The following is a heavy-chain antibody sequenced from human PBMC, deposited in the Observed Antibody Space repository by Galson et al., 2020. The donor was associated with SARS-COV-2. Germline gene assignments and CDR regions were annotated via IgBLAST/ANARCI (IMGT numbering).Heavy chain of an antibody. V-gene: IGHV3-30-3*01. D-gene: IGHD3-22*01. CDR2: ISYDGTNK. CDR3: ARSNIPPTTWIEDRSGLYYYGMDV. Sequence: GGSLRLSCAASGFTFSKYSMHWVRQAPGKGLEWVAVISYDGTNKYSADSVKGRPTISRDNSKNMVSVQLDSLRPDDTAVYYCARSNIPPTTWIEDRSGLYYYGMDVWGQGTTVTVTS. J-gene: IGHJ6*02. CDR1: GFTFSKYS.